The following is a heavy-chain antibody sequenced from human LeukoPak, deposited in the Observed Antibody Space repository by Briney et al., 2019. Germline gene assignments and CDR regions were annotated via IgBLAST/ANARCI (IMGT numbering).Heavy chain of an antibody. CDR2: IYPGDFDT. V-gene: IGHV5-51*01. CDR1: GYSFTSHW. D-gene: IGHD5-12*01. CDR3: ARVSTPSAYDPFDF. J-gene: IGHJ4*02. Sequence: RGESLKISCKGSGYSFTSHWIGWVRQMPGKGLKWMGLIYPGDFDTRYSPSFQGQVTISADKSISTAYLQWSSLKASDTAMYYCARVSTPSAYDPFDFWGQGTLVTVSS.